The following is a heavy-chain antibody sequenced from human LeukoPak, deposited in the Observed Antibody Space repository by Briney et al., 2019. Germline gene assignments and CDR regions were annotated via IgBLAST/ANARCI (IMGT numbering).Heavy chain of an antibody. D-gene: IGHD3-22*01. Sequence: GGSLRLSCAASGFTFSSYWMSWVRQAPGKGLEWVANIKQDGSEKYYVDSVKGRFTISRDNSMNTLYLQMNSLRAEDTAVYYCASLDSSGYYQGFDIWGQGTTVTVSS. CDR1: GFTFSSYW. J-gene: IGHJ3*02. CDR2: IKQDGSEK. CDR3: ASLDSSGYYQGFDI. V-gene: IGHV3-7*03.